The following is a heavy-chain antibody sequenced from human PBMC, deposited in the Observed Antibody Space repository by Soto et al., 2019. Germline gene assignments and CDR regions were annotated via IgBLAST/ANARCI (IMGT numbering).Heavy chain of an antibody. CDR1: GFTFSSYS. Sequence: EVQLVESGGGLVKPGGSLRLSCAASGFTFSSYSMNWVRQAPGKGLEWVSSISSSSSYIYYADSVKGRFTISRDNAKNSLYLQMNSLRAEDTAVYYCARAPKKSEYPCNYWGQGTLVTVSS. CDR2: ISSSSSYI. V-gene: IGHV3-21*01. CDR3: ARAPKKSEYPCNY. D-gene: IGHD2-2*01. J-gene: IGHJ4*02.